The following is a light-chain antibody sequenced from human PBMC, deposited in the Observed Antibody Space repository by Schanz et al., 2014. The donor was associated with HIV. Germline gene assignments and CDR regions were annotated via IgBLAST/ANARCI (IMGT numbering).Light chain of an antibody. CDR2: AAS. J-gene: IGKJ1*01. CDR1: QTIGRL. Sequence: IQMTQSPSSLSASVGDRVTITCRASQTIGRLLAWYQQKPGRAPKRLIYAASTLQSGVPSRFVGGGSGTEFTLTISGLQPDDFATYYCQQYKGYSWAFGQGTKVEIK. V-gene: IGKV1-5*01. CDR3: QQYKGYSWA.